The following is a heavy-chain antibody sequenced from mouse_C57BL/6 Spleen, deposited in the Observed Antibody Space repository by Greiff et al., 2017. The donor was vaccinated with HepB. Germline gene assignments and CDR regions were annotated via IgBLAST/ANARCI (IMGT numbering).Heavy chain of an antibody. D-gene: IGHD1-1*01. CDR1: GFNIKDDY. J-gene: IGHJ2*01. V-gene: IGHV14-4*01. Sequence: VQLQQSGAELVRPGASVKLSCTASGFNIKDDYMHWVKQRPEQGLEWIGWIDPENGDTEYASKFQGKATITADTASNTAYLQLSSLTSEDTAVYYCTTDYGSSYGGFDYWGQGTTLTVSS. CDR2: IDPENGDT. CDR3: TTDYGSSYGGFDY.